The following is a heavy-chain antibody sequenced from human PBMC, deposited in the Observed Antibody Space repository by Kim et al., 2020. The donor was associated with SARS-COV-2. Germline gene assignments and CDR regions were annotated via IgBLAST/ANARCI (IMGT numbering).Heavy chain of an antibody. CDR3: ARGGPGMVRGVHWFDP. CDR2: IYYSGST. D-gene: IGHD3-10*01. V-gene: IGHV4-31*03. J-gene: IGHJ5*02. CDR1: GGSISSGGYY. Sequence: SETLSLTCTVSGGSISSGGYYWSWIRQHPGKGLEWIGYIYYSGSTYYNPSLKSRVTISVDTSKNQFSLKLSSVTAADTAVYYCARGGPGMVRGVHWFDPWGQGTLVTVSS.